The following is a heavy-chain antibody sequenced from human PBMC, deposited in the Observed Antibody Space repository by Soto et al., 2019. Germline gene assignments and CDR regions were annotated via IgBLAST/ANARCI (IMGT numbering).Heavy chain of an antibody. CDR2: IIPISGAA. CDR1: GGTFSNYV. CDR3: ERDITRTVVPYVDF. D-gene: IGHD3-10*01. Sequence: QVQLVQSGAEVKKPGSSVKVSCKASGGTFSNYVVNWVRQAPGQGLEWMGRIIPISGAANYAQKFQGRVTITADKPTSTSYMELRSLRYEDTAVYYCERDITRTVVPYVDFWGQGTLVTVSS. J-gene: IGHJ4*02. V-gene: IGHV1-69*06.